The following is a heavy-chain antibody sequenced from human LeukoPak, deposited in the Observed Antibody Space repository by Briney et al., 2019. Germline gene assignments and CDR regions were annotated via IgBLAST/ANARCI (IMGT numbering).Heavy chain of an antibody. J-gene: IGHJ4*02. CDR2: IYYNGNT. V-gene: IGHV4-39*01. Sequence: SETLSLTCTVSGGSISSSTYYWVWIRQPPGRGLEWLGSIYYNGNTYYNPSLKSRVTISVAMSKQQFSLSVTSATATDRPVYYCASSPGGYCSSASCYTGGYFDYWGQGSLVAV. CDR3: ASSPGGYCSSASCYTGGYFDY. CDR1: GGSISSSTYY. D-gene: IGHD2-2*02.